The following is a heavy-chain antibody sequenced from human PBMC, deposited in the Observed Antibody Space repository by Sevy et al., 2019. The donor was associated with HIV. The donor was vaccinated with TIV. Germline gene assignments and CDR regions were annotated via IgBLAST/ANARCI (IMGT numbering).Heavy chain of an antibody. V-gene: IGHV4-59*01. J-gene: IGHJ5*02. CDR2: IYYTGST. Sequence: SETLSLTCTVSGGSISAYYWSWIRQPPGKPLEYIGYIYYTGSTNYNPSLKRRVTISVDTSKNQFSLKLNSVTAADTAVYFCARAPPVRSGDDSLNWFDPWGQGTLVTVSS. CDR1: GGSISAYY. D-gene: IGHD5-12*01. CDR3: ARAPPVRSGDDSLNWFDP.